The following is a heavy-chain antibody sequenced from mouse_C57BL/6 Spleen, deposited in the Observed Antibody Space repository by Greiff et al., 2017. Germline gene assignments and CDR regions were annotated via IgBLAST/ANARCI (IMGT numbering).Heavy chain of an antibody. V-gene: IGHV1-55*01. CDR3: ANFPYYYGGYFDY. CDR1: GYTFTSYW. CDR2: IYPGSGST. J-gene: IGHJ2*01. Sequence: QVQLKQPGAELVKPGASVKMSCKASGYTFTSYWITWVKQRPGQGLEWIGDIYPGSGSTNYNEKFKSKATLTVDTSSSTAYMQLSSLTSEDSAVYYCANFPYYYGGYFDYWGQGTTLTVSS. D-gene: IGHD1-1*01.